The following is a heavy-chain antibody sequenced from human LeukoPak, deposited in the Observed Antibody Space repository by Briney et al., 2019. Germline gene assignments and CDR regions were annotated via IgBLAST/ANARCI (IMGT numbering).Heavy chain of an antibody. CDR1: GFTFSDA. Sequence: GGSLRLSCAASGFTFSDAWMHWVRQAPGKGLEWVSAISGSGGSIYYAESVKGRFTISRGNSKNTLYLQMNSLRAEDTAVYYCAKDDSYYDFWSEPMHPTDVWGQGTTVTVSS. V-gene: IGHV3-23*01. J-gene: IGHJ6*02. CDR2: ISGSGGSI. CDR3: AKDDSYYDFWSEPMHPTDV. D-gene: IGHD3-3*01.